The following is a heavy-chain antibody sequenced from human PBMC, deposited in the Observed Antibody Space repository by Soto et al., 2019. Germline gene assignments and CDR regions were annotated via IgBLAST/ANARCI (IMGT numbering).Heavy chain of an antibody. Sequence: ESGGGLVKPGGSLRLSCAASGFTFSSYSMNWVRQAPGKGLEWVSSISSSSSYIYYADSVKGRFTISRDNAKNSLYLQMNSLRAEDTAVYYCARDSIAPRYYYFDYWGQGTLVTVSS. CDR1: GFTFSSYS. D-gene: IGHD3-9*01. V-gene: IGHV3-21*01. CDR2: ISSSSSYI. CDR3: ARDSIAPRYYYFDY. J-gene: IGHJ4*02.